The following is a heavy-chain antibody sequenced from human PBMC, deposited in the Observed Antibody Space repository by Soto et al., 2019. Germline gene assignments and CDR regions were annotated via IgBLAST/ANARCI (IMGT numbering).Heavy chain of an antibody. V-gene: IGHV1-2*04. J-gene: IGHJ6*02. D-gene: IGHD3-3*01. CDR2: INPNSGGT. CDR1: GYTFTGYY. Sequence: ASVTVSCKASGYTFTGYYMHWVRQAPGQGLEWMGWINPNSGGTNYAQKFQGWVTMTRDTSISTAYMELSRLRSDDTAVYYCARAGNFWSGYFSSKSYYYGMDVWGQGTTVTVSS. CDR3: ARAGNFWSGYFSSKSYYYGMDV.